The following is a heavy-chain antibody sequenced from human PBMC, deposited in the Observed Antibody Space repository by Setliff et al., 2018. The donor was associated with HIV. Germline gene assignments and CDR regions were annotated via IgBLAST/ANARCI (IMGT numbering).Heavy chain of an antibody. CDR2: MYHSGST. D-gene: IGHD6-6*01. V-gene: IGHV4-38-2*02. J-gene: IGHJ6*02. CDR3: ARDRGSSSDYYYYGMDV. CDR1: GYSISSGYY. Sequence: SETLSLTCAVSGYSISSGYYWGWIRQPPGKGLEWIGSMYHSGSTYYNPSLKSRVTISVDTSKNYFSLKLSYVTAADTAVYYCARDRGSSSDYYYYGMDVWGQGTTVTVSS.